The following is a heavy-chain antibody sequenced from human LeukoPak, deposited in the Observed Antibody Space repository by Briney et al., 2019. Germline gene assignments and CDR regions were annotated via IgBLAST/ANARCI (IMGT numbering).Heavy chain of an antibody. CDR2: INPNSGGT. CDR1: GYTFTGYY. Sequence: GASVKVSCKASGYTFTGYYIHWVRQAPGQGLEWMGWINPNSGGTNYAQKFQGGVTMTRDTSISTAYMELSRLRSDDTAVYYCARDRRYYDSSGYYYEPYYFDYWGQGTLVTVSS. CDR3: ARDRRYYDSSGYYYEPYYFDY. V-gene: IGHV1-2*02. D-gene: IGHD3-22*01. J-gene: IGHJ4*02.